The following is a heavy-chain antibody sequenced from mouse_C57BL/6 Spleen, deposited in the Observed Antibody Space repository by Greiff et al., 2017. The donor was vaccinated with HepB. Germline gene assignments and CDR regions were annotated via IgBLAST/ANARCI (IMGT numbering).Heavy chain of an antibody. J-gene: IGHJ2*01. V-gene: IGHV1-59*01. CDR1: GYTFTSYW. CDR3: ARNHRDYFDY. Sequence: VQLQQPGAELVRPGTSVKLSCKASGYTFTSYWMHWVKQRPGQGLEWIGVIDPSDSYTNYNQKFKGKATLTVDTSSSTAYMQLSSLTSEDSAVYYCARNHRDYFDYWGQGTTLTVSS. CDR2: IDPSDSYT.